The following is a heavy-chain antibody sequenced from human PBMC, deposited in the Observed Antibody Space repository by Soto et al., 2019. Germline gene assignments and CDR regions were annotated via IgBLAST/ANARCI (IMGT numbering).Heavy chain of an antibody. CDR2: INPSGGST. Sequence: ASVKVSCKASGYTFTSYYMHWVRQAPGQGLEWMGIINPSGGSTSYAQKFQGRVTMTRDTSTSTVYMELSSLRSEDTAVYYCAREDNIVVVTAYYYYGMDVWGQGTTVTSP. J-gene: IGHJ6*02. V-gene: IGHV1-46*01. D-gene: IGHD2-21*02. CDR1: GYTFTSYY. CDR3: AREDNIVVVTAYYYYGMDV.